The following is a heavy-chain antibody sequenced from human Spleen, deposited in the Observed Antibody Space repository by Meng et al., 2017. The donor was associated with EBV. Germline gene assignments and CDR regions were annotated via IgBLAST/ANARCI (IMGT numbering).Heavy chain of an antibody. CDR1: GDSLSSRDW. CDR2: ISQGSGRT. J-gene: IGHJ5*02. Sequence: HVQLRESGPGLLKPSGTSSLPCAVSGDSLSSRDWWSWVRQPPGKGLEWIGEISQGSGRTNYNPSLKSRVTISLDKSKNQFSLNVNSVTAADTAVYYCVRNEGYSFGAWGQGTLVTVSS. V-gene: IGHV4-4*02. D-gene: IGHD2-21*01. CDR3: VRNEGYSFGA.